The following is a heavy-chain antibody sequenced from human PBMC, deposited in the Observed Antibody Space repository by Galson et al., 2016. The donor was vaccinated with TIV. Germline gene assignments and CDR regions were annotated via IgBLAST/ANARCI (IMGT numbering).Heavy chain of an antibody. Sequence: SLRLSCAASGFTFSTYAMHWVRQAPGKGLEWAAVIASVGGRKHYADSLMGRFTNPKDNSENTLYLQMNNLRPEDTAAYFWAKENDFDSWGQGTLATFSS. CDR1: GFTFSTYA. J-gene: IGHJ5*01. CDR3: AKENDFDS. D-gene: IGHD1-1*01. CDR2: IASVGGRK. V-gene: IGHV3-30*04.